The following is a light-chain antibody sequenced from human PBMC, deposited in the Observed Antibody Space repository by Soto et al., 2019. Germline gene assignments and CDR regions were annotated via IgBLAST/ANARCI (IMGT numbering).Light chain of an antibody. V-gene: IGLV2-23*02. CDR2: EVS. CDR3: CSYAGRSTLAV. Sequence: QSALTQPASVSGSPGQSITISCTGTSSDVGSYNLVSWYQQHPTKAPKLMIYEVSKRPSGVSNRFSGSKSDNTASLTISGLQAEDEPDYYCCSYAGRSTLAVFGGGTQLTVL. CDR1: SSDVGSYNL. J-gene: IGLJ7*01.